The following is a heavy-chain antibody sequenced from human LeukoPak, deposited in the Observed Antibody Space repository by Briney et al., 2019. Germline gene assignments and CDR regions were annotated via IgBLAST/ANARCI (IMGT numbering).Heavy chain of an antibody. Sequence: SETLSLTCTVSGGSISSYYWSWIRQPPGKGLEWIGYIYYSGSTNYNPSLKSRVTISVDTSKNQFSLKPSSVTAADTAVYYCARHPTIYGDYEFDYWGQGTLVTVSS. J-gene: IGHJ4*02. CDR3: ARHPTIYGDYEFDY. CDR1: GGSISSYY. CDR2: IYYSGST. D-gene: IGHD4-17*01. V-gene: IGHV4-59*08.